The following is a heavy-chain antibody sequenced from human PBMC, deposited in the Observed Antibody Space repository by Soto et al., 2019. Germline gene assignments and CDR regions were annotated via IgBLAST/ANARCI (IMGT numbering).Heavy chain of an antibody. J-gene: IGHJ3*02. V-gene: IGHV3-21*01. CDR1: GFTFSSYN. CDR3: ARLAVAAAFDI. D-gene: IGHD6-19*01. Sequence: GGSLRLSCAASGFTFSSYNMNWVRQAPGKRLEWVSSISSSSYIYYAGSVKGRFSIFKDNAKNSLYLQMNSLSAEDTAVYYCARLAVAAAFDIWGQGTMVTVSS. CDR2: ISSSSYI.